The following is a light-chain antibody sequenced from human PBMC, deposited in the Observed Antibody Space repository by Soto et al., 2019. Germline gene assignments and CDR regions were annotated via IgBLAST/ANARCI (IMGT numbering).Light chain of an antibody. V-gene: IGKV1-39*01. J-gene: IGKJ5*01. CDR2: IAS. CDR1: QSISSY. Sequence: DIQMTQSPSTLSASVGDRVTITCRASQSISSYLNWYQQKPGEAPKLLISIASILQSGVPSRFSGSGSGTDFVLTISSLQPEDSATYYCQQLDSMPITFGQGTRLEIK. CDR3: QQLDSMPIT.